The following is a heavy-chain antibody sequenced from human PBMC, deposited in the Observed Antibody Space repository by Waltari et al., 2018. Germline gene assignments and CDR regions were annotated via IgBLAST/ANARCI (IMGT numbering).Heavy chain of an antibody. CDR3: ARDSVAVAGTIN. CDR2: IYTSGST. J-gene: IGHJ4*02. Sequence: QVQLQESGPGLVKPSQTLSLPCTVSGGSISSGSYHWSWIRQPAGKGLEWIGYIYTSGSTNYNPSLKSRVTISVDTSKNQFSLKLSSVTAADTAVYYCARDSVAVAGTINWGQGTLVTVSS. CDR1: GGSISSGSYH. V-gene: IGHV4-61*09. D-gene: IGHD6-19*01.